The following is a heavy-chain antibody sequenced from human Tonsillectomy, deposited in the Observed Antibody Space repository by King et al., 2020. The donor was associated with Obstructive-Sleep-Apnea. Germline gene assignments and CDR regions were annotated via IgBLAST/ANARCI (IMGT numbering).Heavy chain of an antibody. CDR1: GDSITSYS. CDR3: ARQSWGAVADNWFDP. CDR2: IYTTGST. Sequence: LQLQESGPGLVKPSETLSLTCTVSGDSITSYSWSWIRQPAGKGLEWIGRIYTTGSTNYNPSLKSRVTMSVDTSKNQFSLRLSSVTAADTAVYYCARQSWGAVADNWFDPWGQGTLVTVSS. V-gene: IGHV4-4*07. D-gene: IGHD6-19*01. J-gene: IGHJ5*02.